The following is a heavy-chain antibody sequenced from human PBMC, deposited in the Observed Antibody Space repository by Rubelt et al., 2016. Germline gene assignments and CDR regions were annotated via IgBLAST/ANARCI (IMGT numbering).Heavy chain of an antibody. CDR2: VRFDGTRT. D-gene: IGHD6-13*01. Sequence: QAPGKGLEWVAVVRFDGTRTYYADSVRGRFTMSSDNSRSTLYLQMNSLRAEDTAVYYCAKQGGPGTAHQFAMDVWGQGTKVTVSS. CDR3: AKQGGPGTAHQFAMDV. V-gene: IGHV3-30*02. J-gene: IGHJ6*02.